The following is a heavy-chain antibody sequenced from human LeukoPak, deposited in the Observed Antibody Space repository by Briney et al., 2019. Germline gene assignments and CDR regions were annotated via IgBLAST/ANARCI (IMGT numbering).Heavy chain of an antibody. V-gene: IGHV3-33*06. Sequence: QLGGSLRLSCAASGFTFSSYGMHWVRQAPGKGLEWVAVIWYDGSNKYYADSVKGRFTISRDNSKNTLYLQMNSLRAENTAVYYCAKDYGDNESLLDYWGQGTLVTVSS. CDR2: IWYDGSNK. J-gene: IGHJ4*02. D-gene: IGHD4-17*01. CDR3: AKDYGDNESLLDY. CDR1: GFTFSSYG.